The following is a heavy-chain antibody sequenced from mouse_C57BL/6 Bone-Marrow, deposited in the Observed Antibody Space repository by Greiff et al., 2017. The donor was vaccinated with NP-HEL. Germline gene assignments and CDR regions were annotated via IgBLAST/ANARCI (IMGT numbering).Heavy chain of an antibody. CDR2: IDPENGDT. CDR3: TTDYSNLYWYFDV. V-gene: IGHV14-4*01. D-gene: IGHD2-5*01. J-gene: IGHJ1*03. CDR1: GFNIKDDY. Sequence: VQLKQSGAELVRPGASVKLSCTASGFNIKDDYMHWVKQRPEQGLEWIGWIDPENGDTEYASKFQGKATITADTSSNTAYLQLSSLTSEDTAVYYCTTDYSNLYWYFDVWGTGTTVTVSS.